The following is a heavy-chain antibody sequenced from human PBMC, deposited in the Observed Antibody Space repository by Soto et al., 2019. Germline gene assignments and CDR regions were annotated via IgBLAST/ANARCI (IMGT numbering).Heavy chain of an antibody. V-gene: IGHV4-34*01. CDR1: GGSFSGYY. J-gene: IGHJ4*02. CDR2: INHSGST. Sequence: QVQLQQWGAGLLKPSETLSLTCAVYGGSFSGYYWSWIRQPPGKGLEWIGEINHSGSTNYNPSLKSRVTISVDTSKNQFSLKLSSVTAADTAVYYCARGRRFHASRGYSSSWYPLYFDYWGQGTLVTVSS. CDR3: ARGRRFHASRGYSSSWYPLYFDY. D-gene: IGHD6-13*01.